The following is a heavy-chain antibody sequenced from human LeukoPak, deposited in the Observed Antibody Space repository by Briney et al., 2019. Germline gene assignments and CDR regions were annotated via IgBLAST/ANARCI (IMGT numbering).Heavy chain of an antibody. CDR3: AKGLLVVSLVDS. V-gene: IGHV3-30-3*01. CDR2: ISYDGNNK. Sequence: PGGSWGPSGPPSGLTFGTFAIYWFGQPPARGRDWVAVISYDGNNKYYADSVKGRFTISRDNSKNTLYLQMNSLRAEDTAVYYCAKGLLVVSLVDSWGQGILVTVSS. D-gene: IGHD3-22*01. CDR1: GLTFGTFA. J-gene: IGHJ4*02.